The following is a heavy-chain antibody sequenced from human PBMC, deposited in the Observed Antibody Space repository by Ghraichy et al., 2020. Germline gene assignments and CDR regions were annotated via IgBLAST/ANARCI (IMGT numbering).Heavy chain of an antibody. CDR1: GYTFTSYY. CDR3: ASLIGGGPVGAPFDY. D-gene: IGHD2/OR15-2a*01. CDR2: INPSGGST. Sequence: ASVKVSCKASGYTFTSYYMHWVRQAPGQGLEWMGIINPSGGSTSYAQKFQGRVTMTRDTSTSTVYMELSSLRSEDTAVYYCASLIGGGPVGAPFDYWGQGTLVTVSS. V-gene: IGHV1-46*01. J-gene: IGHJ4*02.